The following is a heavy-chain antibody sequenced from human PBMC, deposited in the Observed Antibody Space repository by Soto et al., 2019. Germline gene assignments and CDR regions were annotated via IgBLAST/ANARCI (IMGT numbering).Heavy chain of an antibody. J-gene: IGHJ4*02. D-gene: IGHD1-26*01. Sequence: PETLCLTCTVNGGNFIGYSWTWIRKTTEKGLEWIGQINHSGSTNYNTSLKSRVTISVGTSKNQFSLELSSVTAADTAVYYCARGLFSENYYSGGWYYFDYWGQGALVTVS. CDR3: ARGLFSENYYSGGWYYFDY. CDR2: INHSGST. CDR1: GGNFIGYS. V-gene: IGHV4-34*01.